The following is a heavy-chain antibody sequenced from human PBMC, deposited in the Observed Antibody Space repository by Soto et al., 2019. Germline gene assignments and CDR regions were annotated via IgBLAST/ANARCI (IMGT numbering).Heavy chain of an antibody. D-gene: IGHD5-18*01. CDR2: ISYDGSNK. CDR1: GFTFSSYG. CDR3: AKSGPDTAIDY. V-gene: IGHV3-30*18. J-gene: IGHJ4*02. Sequence: QVQLVESGGGVVQPGRSLRLSCAASGFTFSSYGMHWVRQAPGKGLEWVAVISYDGSNKYYADSVKGRFTISRDNSKNTLYLQMNSLRAEDTAVYYCAKSGPDTAIDYWGQGTLVTVSS.